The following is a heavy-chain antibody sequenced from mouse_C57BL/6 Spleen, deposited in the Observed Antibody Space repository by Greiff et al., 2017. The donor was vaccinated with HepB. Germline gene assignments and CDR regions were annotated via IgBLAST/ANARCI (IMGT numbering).Heavy chain of an antibody. V-gene: IGHV3-6*01. D-gene: IGHD2-4*01. J-gene: IGHJ3*01. Sequence: EVKLMESGPGLVKPSQSLSLTCSVTGYSITSGYYWTWIRQFPGNKLEWMGYISYDGSNNYNPSLKNRISITRDTSKNQFFLKLNSVTTEDTATYYCARDNYDYGFAYWGQGTLVTVSA. CDR1: GYSITSGYY. CDR2: ISYDGSN. CDR3: ARDNYDYGFAY.